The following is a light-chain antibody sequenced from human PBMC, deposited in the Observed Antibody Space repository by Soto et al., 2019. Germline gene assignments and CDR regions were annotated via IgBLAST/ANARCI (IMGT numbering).Light chain of an antibody. CDR3: QQSYSTPMYR. CDR1: QTIATY. V-gene: IGKV1-39*01. CDR2: GAS. J-gene: IGKJ2*03. Sequence: DIQMTQSPSSLSASVGDRVTITCRALQTIATYLSWYQLKPGTAPKVLIYGASSLQSGVPSRFSGSGSGTDFTLTSSSLQPEDSATYYCQQSYSTPMYRFGQGTKLEIK.